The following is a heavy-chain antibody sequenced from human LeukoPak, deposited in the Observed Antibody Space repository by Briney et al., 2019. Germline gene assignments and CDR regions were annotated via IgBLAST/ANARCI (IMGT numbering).Heavy chain of an antibody. CDR2: ISGSGGST. Sequence: PGGSLRLSCAASGFTFSTYAMSWVRQAPGKGLEWVSAISGSGGSTYYADSVKGRFTISRDNSKNTLYLQMNSLRAEDTAMYYCARDGCSRASCRFYNWFDPWGQGTLVTVSS. V-gene: IGHV3-23*01. D-gene: IGHD2-2*01. CDR3: ARDGCSRASCRFYNWFDP. CDR1: GFTFSTYA. J-gene: IGHJ5*02.